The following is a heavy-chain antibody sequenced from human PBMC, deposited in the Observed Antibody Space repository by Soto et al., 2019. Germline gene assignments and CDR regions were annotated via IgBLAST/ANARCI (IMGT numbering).Heavy chain of an antibody. V-gene: IGHV3-30-3*01. CDR2: ISYDGSNK. CDR3: ARGGGGRAGNPDAFDI. D-gene: IGHD6-13*01. Sequence: QVQLVESGGGVVQPGRSLRLSCAASGFTFSSYAMHWVRQAPGKGLEWVAVISYDGSNKYYADSVKGRFTISRDNSKNRVYLQMTSLRAEDTAVYYCARGGGGRAGNPDAFDIWGQGTMVTVSS. CDR1: GFTFSSYA. J-gene: IGHJ3*02.